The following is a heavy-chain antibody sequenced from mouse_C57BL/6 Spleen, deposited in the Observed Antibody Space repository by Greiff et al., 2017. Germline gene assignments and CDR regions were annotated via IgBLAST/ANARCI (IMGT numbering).Heavy chain of an antibody. Sequence: QVQLQQPGAELVMPGASVKLSCKASGYTFTSYWMHWVKQRPGQGLEWIGEIDPSDSYTNYNQKFKGKSTLTVDKSSSTAYMQLSSLTSEDSAVYYCARRDVYLYYFDYWGQGTTLTVSS. CDR2: IDPSDSYT. D-gene: IGHD2-3*01. J-gene: IGHJ2*01. CDR1: GYTFTSYW. CDR3: ARRDVYLYYFDY. V-gene: IGHV1-69*01.